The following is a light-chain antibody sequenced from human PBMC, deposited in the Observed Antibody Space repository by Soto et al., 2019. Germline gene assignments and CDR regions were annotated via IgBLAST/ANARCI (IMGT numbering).Light chain of an antibody. J-gene: IGKJ2*01. CDR2: GAS. Sequence: ETVMTQSPATLSVSPGERATLSCRASQSVSSNLAWYQQKPGQAPRLLIYGASTRATGIPARFSGNGSGTEFTLTISSLQSEDFAVYYCQQYNNWPYTFGQGTKVEIK. V-gene: IGKV3-15*01. CDR1: QSVSSN. CDR3: QQYNNWPYT.